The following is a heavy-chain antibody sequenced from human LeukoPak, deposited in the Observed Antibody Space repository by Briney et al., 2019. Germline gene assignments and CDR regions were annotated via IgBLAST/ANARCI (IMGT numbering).Heavy chain of an antibody. J-gene: IGHJ4*02. CDR3: ARDGAGYYPIDY. CDR1: GGSISSYY. CDR2: IYHSGST. Sequence: SSETLSLTCTVSGGSISSYYWSWIRQPPGKGLEWIGSIYHSGSTYYNPSLKSRVTISVDTSKNQFSLKLSSVTAADTAVYYCARDGAGYYPIDYWGQGTLVTVSS. D-gene: IGHD3-9*01. V-gene: IGHV4-59*01.